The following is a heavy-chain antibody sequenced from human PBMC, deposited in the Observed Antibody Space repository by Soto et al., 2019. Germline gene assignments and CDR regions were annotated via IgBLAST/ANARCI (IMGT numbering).Heavy chain of an antibody. V-gene: IGHV1-69*01. CDR3: ASVHITPDIAARPDEYEYYGMDV. J-gene: IGHJ6*02. CDR2: SIPMFGTA. Sequence: QVQLVQSGAAVKKPGSSVKVSCKASGGTFSSYAISWVRQDPGQGLEWMGGSIPMFGTANYEQKFQGGLTITAAESTSTAYMELSSLGSEDTAVYYCASVHITPDIAARPDEYEYYGMDVWGQGTTVTVSS. D-gene: IGHD6-6*01. CDR1: GGTFSSYA.